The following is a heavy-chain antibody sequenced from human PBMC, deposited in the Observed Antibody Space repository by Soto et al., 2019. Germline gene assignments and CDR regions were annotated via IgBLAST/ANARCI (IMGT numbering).Heavy chain of an antibody. V-gene: IGHV3-23*01. D-gene: IGHD2-2*01. CDR3: ARRRTSRRAAFCVDY. J-gene: IGHJ4*02. CDR2: VTSGGSI. CDR1: GFTFSAYA. Sequence: EVQLLESGGGLVQPGGSLRLSCAASGFTFSAYAMTWVRQAPEKGLEWVSAVTSGGSIYYADSVKGRFTISRDNSKNTLYLQMNSLRAEDTAVYYCARRRTSRRAAFCVDYWGQGTLVSVSS.